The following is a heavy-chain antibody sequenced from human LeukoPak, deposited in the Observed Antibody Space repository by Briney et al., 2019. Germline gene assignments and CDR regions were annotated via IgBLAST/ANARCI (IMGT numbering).Heavy chain of an antibody. J-gene: IGHJ5*02. CDR2: ISSSSSTI. CDR3: ARTSYSSSWYGYNWFDP. V-gene: IGHV3-48*02. CDR1: GFTFSNYA. D-gene: IGHD6-13*01. Sequence: GGSLRLSCAGSGFTFSNYAMTWVRQAPGKGLEWVSYISSSSSTIYYADSVKGRFTISRDNAKNSLYLQMNSLRDEDTAVYYCARTSYSSSWYGYNWFDPWGQGTLVTVSS.